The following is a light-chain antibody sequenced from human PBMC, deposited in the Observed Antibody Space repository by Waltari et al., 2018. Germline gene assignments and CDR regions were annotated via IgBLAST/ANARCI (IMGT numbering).Light chain of an antibody. V-gene: IGKV1-33*01. J-gene: IGKJ2*03. CDR1: QHIYNY. CDR2: DAL. CDR3: QQYNLLPFS. Sequence: DIQMTQSPSSLTASVGDTVTITCQATQHIYNYLNWYQQRPGEVPRLLIFDALSLEAGVPSRFSGGGSGTEFTLTISGLEPDDFATDYCQQYNLLPFSFGPGTKLEF.